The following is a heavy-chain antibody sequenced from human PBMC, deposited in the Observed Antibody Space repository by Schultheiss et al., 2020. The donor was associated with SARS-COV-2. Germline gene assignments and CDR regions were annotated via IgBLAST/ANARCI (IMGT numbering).Heavy chain of an antibody. CDR1: GGSFSGYY. V-gene: IGHV4-34*01. Sequence: SETLSLTCAVYGGSFSGYYWSWIRQPPGKGLEWIGEINHSGSTNYNPSLKSRVTISVDTSKNQFSLKLSSVTAADTAVYYCARDYDYGDYPIDYWGQGTLVTVSS. J-gene: IGHJ4*02. CDR3: ARDYDYGDYPIDY. CDR2: INHSGST. D-gene: IGHD4-17*01.